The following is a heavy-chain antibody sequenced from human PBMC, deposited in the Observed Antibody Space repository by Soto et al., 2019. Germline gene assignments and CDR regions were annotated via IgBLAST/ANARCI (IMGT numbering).Heavy chain of an antibody. CDR1: GFTFSTYE. CDR2: ISSTGSTM. D-gene: IGHD1-1*01. Sequence: EVQLVESGGGLVQPGGSLRLSCAASGFTFSTYEMNWVRQAPGKGLEWVSYISSTGSTMYYADSVKGRFTISRDNVKNSLYLQMNSLRAEDTAVYYCARWGRQQLNWFDPWGQGTLVTVSS. CDR3: ARWGRQQLNWFDP. V-gene: IGHV3-48*03. J-gene: IGHJ5*02.